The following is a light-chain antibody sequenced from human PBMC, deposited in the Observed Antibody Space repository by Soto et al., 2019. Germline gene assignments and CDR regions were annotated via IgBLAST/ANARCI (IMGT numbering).Light chain of an antibody. J-gene: IGLJ3*02. Sequence: QSVLTQPPSASGTPGQRVTISCSGSSSNIGSNYVYWYQQLPGTAPKLLIYMNNQRPSGVPDRFSGSKSGTSASLAISGPRSEDEADYYCAAWDDSLSGWVFGGGTKLTVL. CDR3: AAWDDSLSGWV. CDR2: MNN. CDR1: SSNIGSNY. V-gene: IGLV1-47*01.